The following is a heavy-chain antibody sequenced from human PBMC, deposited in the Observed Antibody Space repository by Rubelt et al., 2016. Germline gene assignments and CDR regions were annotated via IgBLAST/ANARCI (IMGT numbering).Heavy chain of an antibody. J-gene: IGHJ4*02. CDR2: FDPEDGET. D-gene: IGHD6-13*01. Sequence: QAPGKGLERMGGFDPEDGETIYAQKFQGRVTMTEDTSTDTAYMELSSLRSEDTAVYYCATTGRSWDWGQGTLVTVSS. V-gene: IGHV1-24*01. CDR3: ATTGRSWD.